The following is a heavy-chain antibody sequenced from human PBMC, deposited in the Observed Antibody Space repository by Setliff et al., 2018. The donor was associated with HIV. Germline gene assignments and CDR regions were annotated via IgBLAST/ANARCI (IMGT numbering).Heavy chain of an antibody. CDR1: GDSITNDDYY. J-gene: IGHJ4*02. V-gene: IGHV4-39*01. CDR2: IHYNGRT. Sequence: SETLSLTCTVSGDSITNDDYYWGWIRQPPGKGLEWIAIIHYNGRTYYDPSLKSRVTIFVDTSKTQFYLKLNSVTAADTAVYYCARTRGYTYGYIDSWAQGTLVTVSS. CDR3: ARTRGYTYGYIDS. D-gene: IGHD5-18*01.